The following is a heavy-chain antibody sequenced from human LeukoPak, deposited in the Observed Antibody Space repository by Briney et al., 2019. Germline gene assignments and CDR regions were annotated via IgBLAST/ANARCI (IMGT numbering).Heavy chain of an antibody. CDR1: GYSVSSNNAA. D-gene: IGHD2-15*01. CDR3: ARAGGPSFAYCSGGSCYSGGMDV. J-gene: IGHJ6*02. CDR2: TYYRSKWYK. Sequence: SQTLSLTCVISGYSVSSNNAAWNWIRQSPSRGLEWLGRTYYRSKWYKDYAVSVKSRITINPDTSKNQFSLQLNSVTPADTAVYYCARAGGPSFAYCSGGSCYSGGMDVWGQGTTVTVSS. V-gene: IGHV6-1*01.